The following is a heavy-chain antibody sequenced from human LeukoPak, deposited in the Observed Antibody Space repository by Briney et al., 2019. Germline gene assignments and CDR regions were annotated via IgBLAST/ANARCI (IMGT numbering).Heavy chain of an antibody. CDR3: ARTGIVDDY. D-gene: IGHD2-21*01. V-gene: IGHV1-2*02. CDR1: GYTFTGYY. Sequence: VASVTVSCTASGYTFTGYYMHWVRQAPGQGLEWMGWINPDSGGTNYAQKFQGRVTMTRDTSISTAYMELSRVRSDDTAVYYCARTGIVDDYWGQGTLVTVSS. CDR2: INPDSGGT. J-gene: IGHJ4*02.